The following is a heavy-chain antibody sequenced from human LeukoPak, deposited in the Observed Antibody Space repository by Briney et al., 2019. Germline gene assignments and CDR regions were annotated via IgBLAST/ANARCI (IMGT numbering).Heavy chain of an antibody. CDR3: ARGRRITIFGVVTSYNWFDP. Sequence: ASVKVSCKASGYTFTSYYMHWVRQAPGQGLEWMGIINPSGGSTSYAQKFQGRVTMTRDTSTSTAYMELSRLRSDDTAVYYCARGRRITIFGVVTSYNWFDPWGQGTLVTVSS. D-gene: IGHD3-3*01. V-gene: IGHV1-46*01. J-gene: IGHJ5*02. CDR2: INPSGGST. CDR1: GYTFTSYY.